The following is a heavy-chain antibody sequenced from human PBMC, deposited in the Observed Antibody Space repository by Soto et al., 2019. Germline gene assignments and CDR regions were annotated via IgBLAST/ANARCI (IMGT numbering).Heavy chain of an antibody. V-gene: IGHV1-24*01. D-gene: IGHD2-2*02. J-gene: IGHJ6*02. Sequence: ASVKVSCKVSGYTLTELSMHWVRQAPGKGLEWMGGFDPEDGETIYAQKFQGRVTMTEDTSTDTAYMELSSLRSEDTAVYYCATSQVVPAAIQYCPYYGMDVWGQGTTVTVSS. CDR1: GYTLTELS. CDR2: FDPEDGET. CDR3: ATSQVVPAAIQYCPYYGMDV.